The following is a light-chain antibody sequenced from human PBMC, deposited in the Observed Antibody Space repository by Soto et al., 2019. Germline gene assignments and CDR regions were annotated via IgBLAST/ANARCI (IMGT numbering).Light chain of an antibody. V-gene: IGKV3-15*01. CDR1: QSISSN. CDR3: QQYNNWPFT. J-gene: IGKJ3*01. Sequence: EIVMTQSPATLSVSPGERATLSCRASQSISSNLAWYQQKPGQAPRLLTYGASTRATGIPATFGGSGSGTEFTLTISSLQSEDFAVYYCQQYNNWPFTFGPGTKVDIK. CDR2: GAS.